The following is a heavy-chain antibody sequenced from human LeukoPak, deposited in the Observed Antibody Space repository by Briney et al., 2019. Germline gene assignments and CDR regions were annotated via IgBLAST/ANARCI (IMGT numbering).Heavy chain of an antibody. CDR1: GFILSNYN. Sequence: GGSLRLSCAASGFILSNYNMHWVRQAPGKGLEWLAFIMFDGSNTKYADSVKGRFTISRDNSKNTLFLQMNSLRAEDTAVYYCARVHRVAYFDYWGQGTLVTVSS. CDR2: IMFDGSNT. CDR3: ARVHRVAYFDY. J-gene: IGHJ4*02. D-gene: IGHD5-12*01. V-gene: IGHV3-30*02.